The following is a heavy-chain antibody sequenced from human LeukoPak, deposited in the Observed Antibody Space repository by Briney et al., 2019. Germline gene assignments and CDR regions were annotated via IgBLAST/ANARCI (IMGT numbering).Heavy chain of an antibody. CDR2: MNPNSGNT. J-gene: IGHJ6*03. CDR1: GYTFTSYD. V-gene: IGHV1-8*03. CDR3: ARGGCSSTSCYNYYYYMDV. D-gene: IGHD2-2*02. Sequence: ASVKVSCKASGYTFTSYDINWVRQATGQGLEWMGWMNPNSGNTGYAQKFQGRVTITKNTSMSTAYMELSSLRSEDTAVYYCARGGCSSTSCYNYYYYMDVWGKGTTVTVSS.